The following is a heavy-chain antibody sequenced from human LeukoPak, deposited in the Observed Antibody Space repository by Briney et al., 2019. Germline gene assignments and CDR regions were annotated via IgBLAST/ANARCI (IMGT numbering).Heavy chain of an antibody. J-gene: IGHJ4*02. CDR2: ISYDGTNK. D-gene: IGHD3-3*01. V-gene: IGHV3-30*18. Sequence: GGSLRLSCAASGFTFSSYGMHWVRQAPGKGLEWMAVISYDGTNKYYAGPVKGRFTISRDNSKNTLYLQMNSLRAEDTAVYYCAKDLNYDFWSGLGNWGQGTLVTVSS. CDR3: AKDLNYDFWSGLGN. CDR1: GFTFSSYG.